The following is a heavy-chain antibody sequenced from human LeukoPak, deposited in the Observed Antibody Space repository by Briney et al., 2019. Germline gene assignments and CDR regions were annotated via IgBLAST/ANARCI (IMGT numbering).Heavy chain of an antibody. CDR1: GFTFSNYW. D-gene: IGHD3-10*01. J-gene: IGHJ5*02. CDR3: ARAQLWFGNWFDP. V-gene: IGHV3-7*01. CDR2: IKYDGSEK. Sequence: GGSLRLSCAASGFTFSNYWMTWFRQTPGKDLEWVGNIKYDGSEKYYVDSVKGRFTISRDNAKNSLYLQMNSLRAEDTAVYYCARAQLWFGNWFDPWGQGTLVTVSS.